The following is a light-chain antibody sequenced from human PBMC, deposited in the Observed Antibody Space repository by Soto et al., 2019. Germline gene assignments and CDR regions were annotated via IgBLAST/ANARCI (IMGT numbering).Light chain of an antibody. CDR1: QSIDTY. Sequence: DIQMPQSPSSLSASVGDRVTIPCRASQSIDTYLNWSQQKPGKAPKLLIYAASSLQSGVPSRFSGSGSGTDFTLTISSLQPDDFATDDCQQHQTYSTFGPGTKVDI. CDR3: QQHQTYST. V-gene: IGKV1-39*01. CDR2: AAS. J-gene: IGKJ1*01.